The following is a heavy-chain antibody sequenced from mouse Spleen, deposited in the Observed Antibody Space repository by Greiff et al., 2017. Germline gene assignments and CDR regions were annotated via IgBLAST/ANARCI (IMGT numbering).Heavy chain of an antibody. V-gene: IGHV8-8*01. J-gene: IGHJ1*01. CDR1: GFSLSTFGVG. CDR3: ARKAQGRYDVWYFDV. Sequence: QVTLKESGPGILQPSQTLSLTCSFSGFSLSTFGVGVGWIRQPSGKGLEWLAHIWWDDDKYYNPALKSRLTISKDTSKNQVFLKVANVDTADTATYYCARKAQGRYDVWYFDVWGAGTTVTVSS. CDR2: IWWDDDK. D-gene: IGHD2-14*01.